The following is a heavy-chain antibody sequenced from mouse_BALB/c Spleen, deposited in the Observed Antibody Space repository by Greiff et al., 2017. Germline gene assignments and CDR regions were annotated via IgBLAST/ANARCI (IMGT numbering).Heavy chain of an antibody. CDR2: IDPANGNT. CDR1: GFNIKDTY. V-gene: IGHV14-3*02. CDR3: ARSEDYGSLLSDY. Sequence: EVQLQQSGAELVKPGASVKLSCTASGFNIKDTYMHWVKQRPEQGLEWIGRIDPANGNTKYDPKFQGKATITADTSSNTAYLQLSSLTSEDTAVYYCARSEDYGSLLSDYWGQGTSVTVSS. J-gene: IGHJ4*01. D-gene: IGHD1-1*01.